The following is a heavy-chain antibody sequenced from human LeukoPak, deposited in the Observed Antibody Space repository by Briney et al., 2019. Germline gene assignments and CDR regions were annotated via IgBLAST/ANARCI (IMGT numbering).Heavy chain of an antibody. CDR1: GFTFSSSC. V-gene: IGHV3-7*05. D-gene: IGHD3-16*01. Sequence: GGSLRLSCVASGFTFSSSCMSWVRQAPGKGLEWVANIKQDGSEKYYVDSVKGRFTISRNNAKNSLYLQMNSLRAEHTAVYYCARESIGDWGQGTTVTVSS. J-gene: IGHJ6*02. CDR2: IKQDGSEK. CDR3: ARESIGD.